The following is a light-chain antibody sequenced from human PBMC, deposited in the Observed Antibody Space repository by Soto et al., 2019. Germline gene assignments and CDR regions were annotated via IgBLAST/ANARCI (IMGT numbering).Light chain of an antibody. V-gene: IGLV1-40*01. CDR3: HSYDSSLSAVV. J-gene: IGLJ2*01. Sequence: QSVLTQPPSVSGAPGQRVIISCTGSNSNIGTGYDVHWYQQLPGTAPKLLIYGNNNRPSGVPDRFSGSKSGTSASLAITGLRAEDEADYYCHSYDSSLSAVVFGGGTKLTVL. CDR1: NSNIGTGYD. CDR2: GNN.